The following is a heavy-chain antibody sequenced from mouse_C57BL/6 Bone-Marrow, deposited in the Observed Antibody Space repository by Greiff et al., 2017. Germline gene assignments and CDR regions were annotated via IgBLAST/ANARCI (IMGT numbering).Heavy chain of an antibody. D-gene: IGHD3-1*01. CDR1: GYTFTSSW. J-gene: IGHJ2*01. V-gene: IGHV1-53*01. Sequence: QVQLQPPGTELVKPGASVKLSCKASGYTFTSSWMHWVKQRPGQGLEWIGNINPSNGGTNYNEKFQSTATLTVDKSSRTASMQLSRLTSEDSAVDIGRTGDFDYWGQGTTLTVTA. CDR2: INPSNGGT. CDR3: RTGDFDY.